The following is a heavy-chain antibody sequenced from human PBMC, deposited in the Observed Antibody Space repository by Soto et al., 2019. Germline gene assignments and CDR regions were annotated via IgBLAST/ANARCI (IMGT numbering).Heavy chain of an antibody. CDR2: INSGDGNT. CDR3: ARDQTYYYDSSGRNCFDP. D-gene: IGHD3-22*01. CDR1: GYTFISYG. V-gene: IGHV1-3*04. J-gene: IGHJ5*02. Sequence: ASVKVSCKTSGYTFISYGLHWVRQAPGQRLEWMGWINSGDGNTKYSPKFQGRVNITRDTSVRTVHMELSSLRSGDTAVYYCARDQTYYYDSSGRNCFDPWGQGTLVTVSS.